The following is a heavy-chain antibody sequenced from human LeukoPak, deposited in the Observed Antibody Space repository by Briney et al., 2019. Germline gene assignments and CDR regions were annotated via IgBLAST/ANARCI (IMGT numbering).Heavy chain of an antibody. CDR1: GFTFSSYW. D-gene: IGHD2-15*01. V-gene: IGHV3-74*01. CDR3: ARVFCSGSSCSHFDY. CDR2: INDDGSST. J-gene: IGHJ4*02. Sequence: GGSLRLSCAAPGFTFSSYWMHWVRQAPGKGLVWVSRINDDGSSTSYADSVKGRFTTSRDNAKNTLYLQMNSLRAEDTAVYYCARVFCSGSSCSHFDYWGQGTLVAVSS.